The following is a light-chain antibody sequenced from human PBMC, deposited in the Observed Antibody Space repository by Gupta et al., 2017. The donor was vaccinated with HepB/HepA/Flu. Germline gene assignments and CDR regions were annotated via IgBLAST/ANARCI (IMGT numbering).Light chain of an antibody. J-gene: IGKJ1*01. CDR2: AAS. V-gene: IGKV1-39*01. Sequence: DIQMTQSPSSLSASVGDRVTITCRPSQSINSYLNWYQHEPGKAPKLLIYAASTLQSGVPSRFSGSGSGTDSTLTISSLQPEDFATYYCQQSYRNPPTLGQGTKVEIK. CDR3: QQSYRNPPT. CDR1: QSINSY.